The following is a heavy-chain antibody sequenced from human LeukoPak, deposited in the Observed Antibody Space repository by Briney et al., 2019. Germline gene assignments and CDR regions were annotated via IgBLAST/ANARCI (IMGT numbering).Heavy chain of an antibody. CDR2: ISYDGSNK. J-gene: IGHJ4*02. CDR3: ARDAIIIDGYNFRPAYYFDY. Sequence: GGSLRLSCAASGFTFSSYAMHWVRQAPGKGLEWVAVISYDGSNKYYADSVKGRFTISRDNSKNTLYLQMNSLRAEDTAVYYCARDAIIIDGYNFRPAYYFDYWGQGTLVTVSS. CDR1: GFTFSSYA. V-gene: IGHV3-30-3*01. D-gene: IGHD5-24*01.